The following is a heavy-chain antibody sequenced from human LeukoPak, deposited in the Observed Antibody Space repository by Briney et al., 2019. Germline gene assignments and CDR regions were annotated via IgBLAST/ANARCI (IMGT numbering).Heavy chain of an antibody. Sequence: ASVTVSCKASGYTFTSYGISWVRQAPGQGMEGMGWISAYNGNTNYSQKLQGRVTMTTDTSTSTAYMELRSLRSDDTAVYYCAREADSCDILTRPYYFDYWGQGTLDTVSS. CDR2: ISAYNGNT. CDR3: AREADSCDILTRPYYFDY. J-gene: IGHJ4*02. V-gene: IGHV1-18*01. CDR1: GYTFTSYG. D-gene: IGHD3-9*01.